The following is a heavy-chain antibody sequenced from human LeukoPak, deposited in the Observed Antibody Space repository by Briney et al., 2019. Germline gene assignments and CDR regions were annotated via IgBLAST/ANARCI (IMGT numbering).Heavy chain of an antibody. CDR1: GFTVSSNR. J-gene: IGHJ4*02. Sequence: PGGSLRLSCAASGFTVSSNRMSWVRQAPGKGLEWVSVIYSVGTTYYADSVKGRFTISRDNSKNTLYLQMNSLRAEDTAVYYCARDRGIVGATAWGQGTLVTVSS. D-gene: IGHD1-26*01. CDR2: IYSVGTT. V-gene: IGHV3-53*01. CDR3: ARDRGIVGATA.